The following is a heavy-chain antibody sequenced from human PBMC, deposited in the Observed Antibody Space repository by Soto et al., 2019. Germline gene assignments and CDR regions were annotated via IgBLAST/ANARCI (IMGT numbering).Heavy chain of an antibody. CDR1: GFTFSSYG. Sequence: GGSLRLSCAASGFTFSSYGMHWVRQAPGKGLEWVAVISYDGSNKYYADSVKGRFTISRDNSKNTLYLQMNSLRAEDTAVYYCAKDSKVGGAFDIWGQGTRGTVSS. V-gene: IGHV3-30*18. CDR2: ISYDGSNK. CDR3: AKDSKVGGAFDI. D-gene: IGHD3-16*01. J-gene: IGHJ3*02.